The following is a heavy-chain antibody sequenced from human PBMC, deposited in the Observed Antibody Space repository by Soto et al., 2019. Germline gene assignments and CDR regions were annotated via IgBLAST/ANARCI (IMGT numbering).Heavy chain of an antibody. J-gene: IGHJ6*02. CDR2: IWYDGSNK. D-gene: IGHD4-17*01. CDR1: GFTFSSYG. Sequence: PGGSLRLSCAASGFTFSSYGMHWVRQAPGKGLEWVAVIWYDGSNKYYADSVKGRFTISRDNSKNTLYLQMNSLRAEDTAVYYCARSKSRTYGDKLYYYGMDVWGQGTTVTVSS. V-gene: IGHV3-33*01. CDR3: ARSKSRTYGDKLYYYGMDV.